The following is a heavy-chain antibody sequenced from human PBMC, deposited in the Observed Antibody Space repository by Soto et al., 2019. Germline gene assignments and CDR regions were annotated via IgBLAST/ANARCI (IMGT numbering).Heavy chain of an antibody. D-gene: IGHD3-10*01. CDR3: ARHYGSGSYYYYYYMDV. CDR1: GYTFTSYY. J-gene: IGHJ6*03. CDR2: INPSGGST. Sequence: ASVKVSCKASGYTFTSYYMHWVRQAPGQGLEWMGRINPSGGSTGYAQKFQGRVTMTRDTSTSTAYMELSSLRSEDTAVYYCARHYGSGSYYYYYYMDVWGKGTTVTVSS. V-gene: IGHV1-46*01.